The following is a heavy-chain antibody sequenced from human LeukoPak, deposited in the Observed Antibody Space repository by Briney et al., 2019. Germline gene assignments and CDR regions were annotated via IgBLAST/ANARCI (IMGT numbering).Heavy chain of an antibody. CDR3: ATTQSELAFDI. D-gene: IGHD2-15*01. V-gene: IGHV3-11*03. CDR2: ITSSGSYT. Sequence: GGSLRLSCAASGFTFSAYYMSWIRQAPGKGLGGVSYITSSGSYTNYADSVKGRFTISRDNAKSSMYLQMNSLRAEDTAVYYCATTQSELAFDIWGRGTMVTVSS. CDR1: GFTFSAYY. J-gene: IGHJ3*02.